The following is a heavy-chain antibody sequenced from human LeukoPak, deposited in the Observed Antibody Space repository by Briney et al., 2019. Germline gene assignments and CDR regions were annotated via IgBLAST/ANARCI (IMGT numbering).Heavy chain of an antibody. J-gene: IGHJ4*02. CDR3: VKSPLGDCSNTRCSDR. D-gene: IGHD2-2*01. CDR1: GFTFSSYD. CDR2: IGTAGDT. Sequence: GGSLRLSCAASGFTFSSYDMHWVRQATGKGLEWVSVIGTAGDTYYPGSVKGRFTISRDNSKNTLYLQMNSLRTEDTAVYHCVKSPLGDCSNTRCSDRWGQGILVTVSS. V-gene: IGHV3-13*01.